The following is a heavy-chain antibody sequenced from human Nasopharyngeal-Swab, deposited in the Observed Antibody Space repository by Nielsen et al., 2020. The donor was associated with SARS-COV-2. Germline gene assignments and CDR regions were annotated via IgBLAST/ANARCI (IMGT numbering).Heavy chain of an antibody. CDR3: ARLAYGSGTYSWDY. CDR1: DDSMSSYY. CDR2: IYYSGST. Sequence: SETLSLTCTVSDDSMSSYYWNWIRQPPGKGPEWIGYIYYSGSTNYNPSLKSRVTISIDTSKNQFSLNLSSVTAADTAVYYCARLAYGSGTYSWDYWGQGTLVTVSS. V-gene: IGHV4-59*01. D-gene: IGHD3-10*01. J-gene: IGHJ4*02.